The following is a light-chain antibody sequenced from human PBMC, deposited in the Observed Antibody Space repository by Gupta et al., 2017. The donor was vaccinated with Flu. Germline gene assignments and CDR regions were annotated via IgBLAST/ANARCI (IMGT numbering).Light chain of an antibody. CDR2: EVS. CDR3: SSYTSSSTWV. CDR1: SSDVGGYNY. Sequence: QSALTQPASVSGSPGQSITISCTGTSSDVGGYNYVSWYQQHPGKAPKLMIYEVSNRPSGVSNRFSGSKSGNTASPTISGLQAEDEAYYYCSSYTSSSTWVFGGGTKLTVL. V-gene: IGLV2-14*01. J-gene: IGLJ3*02.